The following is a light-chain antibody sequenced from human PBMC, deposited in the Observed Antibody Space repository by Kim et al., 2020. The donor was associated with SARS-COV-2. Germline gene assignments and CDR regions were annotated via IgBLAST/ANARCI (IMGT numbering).Light chain of an antibody. CDR2: QDS. J-gene: IGLJ2*01. CDR3: QAWDRSTVV. CDR1: KLGDKY. V-gene: IGLV3-1*01. Sequence: SYELTQPPSVSVSPGQTASITCSGDKLGDKYACWYQQKPGQSPVLVIYQDSKRPSGIPERFSGSNSGNTATLTISGTQAMDEADYDCQAWDRSTVVFGGGTQLTVL.